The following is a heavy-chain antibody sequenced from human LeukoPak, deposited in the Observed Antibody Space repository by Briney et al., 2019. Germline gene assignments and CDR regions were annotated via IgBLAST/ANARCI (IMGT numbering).Heavy chain of an antibody. CDR3: ARVYCSSTSCYSWFDP. CDR2: INHSGST. D-gene: IGHD2-2*01. CDR1: GGSFSGYY. Sequence: PSETLSLTRAVYGGSFSGYYWSWIRQPPGKGLEWIGEINHSGSTNYNPSLKSRVTISVDTSKNQFSLKLSSVTAADTAVYYCARVYCSSTSCYSWFDPWGQGTLVTVSS. J-gene: IGHJ5*02. V-gene: IGHV4-34*01.